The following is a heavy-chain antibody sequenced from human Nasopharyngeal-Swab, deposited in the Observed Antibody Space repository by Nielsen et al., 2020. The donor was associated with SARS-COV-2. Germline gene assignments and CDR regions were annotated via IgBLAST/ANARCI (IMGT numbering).Heavy chain of an antibody. J-gene: IGHJ6*03. CDR2: IIISSSYI. Sequence: GEAMKISWAASGFTFSSYTINWVRQAPGKGLEWVSSIIISSSYIYYADSVKGRFTISRDNAKKSLYLQMNNLRAEDTAVYYCARDSPIVDYVPNYYYYMDVWGKGTTVTVSS. CDR3: ARDSPIVDYVPNYYYYMDV. D-gene: IGHD3-16*01. CDR1: GFTFSSYT. V-gene: IGHV3-21*01.